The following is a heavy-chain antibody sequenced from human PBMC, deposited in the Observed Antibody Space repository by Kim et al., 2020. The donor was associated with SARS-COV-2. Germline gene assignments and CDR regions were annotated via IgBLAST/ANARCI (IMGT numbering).Heavy chain of an antibody. V-gene: IGHV1-46*01. CDR3: ARGGAGYCSSTSCYDY. D-gene: IGHD2-2*01. J-gene: IGHJ4*02. Sequence: ASVKVSCKASGYTFTSYYMHWVRQAPGQGLEWMGIINPSGGSTSYTQKFQGRVTMTRDTSTSTVYMELSSLRSEDTAVYYCARGGAGYCSSTSCYDYWGQGTLVTVSS. CDR1: GYTFTSYY. CDR2: INPSGGST.